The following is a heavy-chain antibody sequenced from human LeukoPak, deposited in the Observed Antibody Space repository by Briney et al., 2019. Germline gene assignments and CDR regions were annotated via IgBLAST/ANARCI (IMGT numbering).Heavy chain of an antibody. CDR2: ISAYNGNT. CDR3: ARGSELEDIVVVVAADFDY. V-gene: IGHV1-18*01. J-gene: IGHJ4*02. Sequence: ASVKVSCKASGYTFTSYGISWVRQAPGQGLEWMGWISAYNGNTNYAQKLQGRVTMTTDTSTSTAYMELRSLRSDDTAVYYCARGSELEDIVVVVAADFDYWGQGTLVTVSS. D-gene: IGHD2-15*01. CDR1: GYTFTSYG.